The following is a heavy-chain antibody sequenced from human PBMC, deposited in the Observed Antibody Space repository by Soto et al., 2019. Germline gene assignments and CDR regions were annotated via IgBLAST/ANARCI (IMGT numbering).Heavy chain of an antibody. V-gene: IGHV1-69*01. CDR1: GGTFSSYA. CDR2: IIPIFGTA. D-gene: IGHD1-26*01. Sequence: QVQLVQSGAEVKKPGSSVKVSCKASGGTFSSYAISWVRQAPGQGLEWMGGIIPIFGTANYAEKLQGRVTITADETTSTAYMELSSLRSEDTAVYYCAGGQPGTKNTWELPYYYYGMDVWGQGTTVTVSS. CDR3: AGGQPGTKNTWELPYYYYGMDV. J-gene: IGHJ6*02.